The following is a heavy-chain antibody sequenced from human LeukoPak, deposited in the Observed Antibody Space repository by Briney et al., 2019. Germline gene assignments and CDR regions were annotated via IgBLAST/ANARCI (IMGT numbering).Heavy chain of an antibody. D-gene: IGHD4-17*01. CDR3: GRGPNGDYVGAFDF. V-gene: IGHV3-23*01. CDR2: IRGSGASS. J-gene: IGHJ3*01. Sequence: PGGSLRLSCEASGFTFSNYAMTWVRQAPGKGLEWVSSIRGSGASSFYADSVKGRFAMSRDNSKSTLYLQMNSLRVGDTTVYYCGRGPNGDYVGAFDFGGQGTLVTVSS. CDR1: GFTFSNYA.